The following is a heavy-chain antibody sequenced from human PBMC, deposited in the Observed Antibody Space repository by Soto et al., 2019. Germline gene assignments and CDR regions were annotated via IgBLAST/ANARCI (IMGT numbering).Heavy chain of an antibody. CDR3: VLFAYSSTSAYHYFLDV. CDR2: IYPGDSDT. V-gene: IGHV5-51*07. Sequence: GHSLPSSCKGSVDNVSSSWSCRFHQMNGKGLEWMGIIYPGDSDTRYSPSFQGQVTISADKSISTAYLQWSSLKASDTAMYYFVLFAYSSTSAYHYFLDVWGKGTTVTVSS. J-gene: IGHJ6*03. CDR1: VDNVSSSW. D-gene: IGHD6-6*01.